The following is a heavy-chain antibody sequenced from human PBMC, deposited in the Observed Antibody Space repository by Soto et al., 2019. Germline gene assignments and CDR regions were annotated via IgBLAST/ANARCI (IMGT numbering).Heavy chain of an antibody. V-gene: IGHV4-39*01. D-gene: IGHD7-27*01. CDR1: GGSISSYY. J-gene: IGHJ4*02. CDR2: IYYSGST. CDR3: ARLWGYSFDY. Sequence: QLQLQESGPGLVKPSETLSLTCTVSGGSISSYYWGWIRRPPGKGLEWIGSIYYSGSTYYNPSLKSRVTTSVDTSKNQFSLKLSSVPAADTAVYYCARLWGYSFDYWGQGTLVTVSS.